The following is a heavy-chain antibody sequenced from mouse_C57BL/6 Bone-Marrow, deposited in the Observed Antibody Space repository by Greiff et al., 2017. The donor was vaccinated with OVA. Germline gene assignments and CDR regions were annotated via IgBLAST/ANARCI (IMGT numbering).Heavy chain of an antibody. CDR3: ARESTTEVPYYFDY. Sequence: QVQLQQPGAELVKPGASVKMSCKASGYTFTSYWITWVKQRPGQGLEWIGDIYPGSGSTNYNEKFKSKATLTVDTSSSTAYMQLSSLTSEDSAVYYCARESTTEVPYYFDYWGQGTTLTVSS. CDR1: GYTFTSYW. CDR2: IYPGSGST. J-gene: IGHJ2*01. V-gene: IGHV1-55*01. D-gene: IGHD1-1*01.